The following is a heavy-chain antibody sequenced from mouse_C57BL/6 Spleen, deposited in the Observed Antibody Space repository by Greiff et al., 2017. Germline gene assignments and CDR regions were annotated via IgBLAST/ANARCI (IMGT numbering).Heavy chain of an antibody. V-gene: IGHV1-42*01. CDR2: INPSTGGT. CDR1: GYTFTSYG. Sequence: VHVKQSGAELARPGASVKLSCKASGYTFTSYGISWVKQSPEKSLEWIGEINPSTGGTTYNQKFKAKATLTVDKSSSTAYMQLKSLTSEDSAVYYCARERIYYDYDGYAMDYWGQGTSVTVSS. CDR3: ARERIYYDYDGYAMDY. J-gene: IGHJ4*01. D-gene: IGHD2-4*01.